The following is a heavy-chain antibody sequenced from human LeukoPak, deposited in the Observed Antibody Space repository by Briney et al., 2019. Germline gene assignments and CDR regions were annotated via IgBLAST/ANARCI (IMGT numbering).Heavy chain of an antibody. D-gene: IGHD3-3*01. Sequence: VKVSCKVFGYTFTDYYMYWVQQAPGKGLEWMGLVDPEDGETKYAEKFQGRVTIIADTSTDTAYMELSSLRSEDTAVYYCATTKGTIPYFDHWGQGTLVTVSS. CDR2: VDPEDGET. CDR1: GYTFTDYY. V-gene: IGHV1-69-2*01. CDR3: ATTKGTIPYFDH. J-gene: IGHJ4*02.